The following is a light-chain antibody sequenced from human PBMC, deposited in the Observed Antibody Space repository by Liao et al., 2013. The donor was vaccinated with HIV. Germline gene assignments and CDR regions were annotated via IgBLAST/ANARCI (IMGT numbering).Light chain of an antibody. Sequence: SYELTQPPSMSVSPGQTARITCFGDVLAKQYGYWYQQKPGQAPVLMIFKDIERPSGIPERFSGSNSGNTATLTISGTQAMDEADYYCQAWDSSTGVFGGGTKLTVL. J-gene: IGLJ3*02. CDR2: KDI. V-gene: IGLV3-1*01. CDR3: QAWDSSTGV. CDR1: VLAKQY.